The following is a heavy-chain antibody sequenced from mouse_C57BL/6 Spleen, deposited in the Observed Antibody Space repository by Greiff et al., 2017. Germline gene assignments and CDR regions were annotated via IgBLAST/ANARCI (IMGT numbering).Heavy chain of an antibody. CDR3: ARSDYYGSSY. V-gene: IGHV1-42*01. J-gene: IGHJ2*01. CDR2: INPSTGGT. Sequence: VQLQQPGPELVKPGASVKISCKASGYSFTGYYMNWVKQSPEKSLEWIGEINPSTGGTTYNQKFKAKATLTVDKSSSTAYMQLKSLTSEDSAVYYCARSDYYGSSYWGQGTTLTVSS. D-gene: IGHD1-1*01. CDR1: GYSFTGYY.